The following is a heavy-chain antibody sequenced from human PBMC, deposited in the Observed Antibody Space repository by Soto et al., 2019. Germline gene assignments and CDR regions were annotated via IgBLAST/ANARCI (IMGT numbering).Heavy chain of an antibody. V-gene: IGHV3-66*01. CDR3: ARDQTYGGGDCYSLHYSGMDV. J-gene: IGHJ6*02. D-gene: IGHD2-21*02. CDR2: IYSGGST. CDR1: GFTVSSNY. Sequence: GGSLRLSCAASGFTVSSNYMSWVRQAPGKGLEWVSVIYSGGSTYYADSVKGRFTISRDNSKNTLYLQMNSLRAEDTAVYYCARDQTYGGGDCYSLHYSGMDVWGQGTTVTVSS.